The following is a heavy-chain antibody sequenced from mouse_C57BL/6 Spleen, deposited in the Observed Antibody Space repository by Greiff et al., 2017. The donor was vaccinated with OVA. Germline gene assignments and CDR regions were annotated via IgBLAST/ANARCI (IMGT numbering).Heavy chain of an antibody. J-gene: IGHJ4*01. V-gene: IGHV1-76*01. Sequence: VQLQQSGAELVRPGASVKLSCKASGYTFTDYYINWVKQRPGQGLEWIARIYPGSGNTYYHEKFKGKATMTAEKSSSTAYMQLSSLTSEDSAVYFCARYGYYGDYAMDYWGQGTSVTVSS. CDR2: IYPGSGNT. CDR1: GYTFTDYY. D-gene: IGHD2-3*01. CDR3: ARYGYYGDYAMDY.